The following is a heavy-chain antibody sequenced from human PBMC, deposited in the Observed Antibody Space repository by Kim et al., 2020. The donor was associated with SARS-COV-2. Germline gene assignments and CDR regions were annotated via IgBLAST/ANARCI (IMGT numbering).Heavy chain of an antibody. CDR2: ISGSGGST. Sequence: GGSLRLSCAASGFTFSSYAMSWVRQAPGKGLEWVSAISGSGGSTYYADSVKGRFTISRDNSKNTLYLQMNSLRAEDTAVYYCAKAAESFGGYNFPSYYYGMDVWGQGTTVTVSS. J-gene: IGHJ6*02. CDR1: GFTFSSYA. V-gene: IGHV3-23*01. D-gene: IGHD5-12*01. CDR3: AKAAESFGGYNFPSYYYGMDV.